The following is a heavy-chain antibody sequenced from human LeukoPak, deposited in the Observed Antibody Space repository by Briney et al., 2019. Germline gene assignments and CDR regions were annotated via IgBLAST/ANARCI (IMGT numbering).Heavy chain of an antibody. CDR3: ARDGVDYGGDCYTHYFDY. J-gene: IGHJ4*02. Sequence: SETLSLTCTVSGGSISSYYWSWIRQPPGKGLEWIGYIYYSGSTNYNPSLKSRVTISVDTSKNQFSLKLSSVTAADTVVYYCARDGVDYGGDCYTHYFDYWGQGTLVTVSS. V-gene: IGHV4-59*01. CDR1: GGSISSYY. D-gene: IGHD2-21*02. CDR2: IYYSGST.